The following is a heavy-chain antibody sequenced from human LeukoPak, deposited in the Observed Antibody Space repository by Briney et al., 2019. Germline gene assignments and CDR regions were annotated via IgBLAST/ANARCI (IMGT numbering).Heavy chain of an antibody. Sequence: GGSLRLSCAASGFTFSSYAMSWVRQAPGKGLEWVSAISGSGGSTYYADSVKGRFTISRDNAKNSLYLQMNSLRAEDTAVYYCARERHYDSSGEIDYWGQGTLVTVSS. CDR2: ISGSGGST. D-gene: IGHD3-22*01. CDR3: ARERHYDSSGEIDY. CDR1: GFTFSSYA. V-gene: IGHV3-23*01. J-gene: IGHJ4*02.